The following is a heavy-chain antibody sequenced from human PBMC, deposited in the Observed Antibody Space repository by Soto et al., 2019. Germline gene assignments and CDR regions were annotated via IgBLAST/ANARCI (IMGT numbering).Heavy chain of an antibody. D-gene: IGHD4-4*01. CDR1: GYSFTSYC. V-gene: IGHV5-51*01. J-gene: IGHJ3*02. Sequence: GESLKISCKGSGYSFTSYCIGWVRQMPGKGLEWMGIIYPGDSDTRYSPSFQGQVTISADKSISTAYLQWSSLKASDTAMYYCARQSPDYNNAFDIWGQGTMVTVSS. CDR3: ARQSPDYNNAFDI. CDR2: IYPGDSDT.